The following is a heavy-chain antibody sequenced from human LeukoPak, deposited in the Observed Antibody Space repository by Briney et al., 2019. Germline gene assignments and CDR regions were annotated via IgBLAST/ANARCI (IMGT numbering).Heavy chain of an antibody. CDR1: GFTFSTYS. CDR2: ITSGSSYI. J-gene: IGHJ4*02. Sequence: RSLRLSCAASGFTFSTYSMNWVRQAPGKGLEWVSSITSGSSYIYYADSVKGRFTISRDNAKNSLYLQMNSLRAEDTAVYYCARKPPVDTRMVDYWGQGTLVTVSS. V-gene: IGHV3-21*01. D-gene: IGHD5-18*01. CDR3: ARKPPVDTRMVDY.